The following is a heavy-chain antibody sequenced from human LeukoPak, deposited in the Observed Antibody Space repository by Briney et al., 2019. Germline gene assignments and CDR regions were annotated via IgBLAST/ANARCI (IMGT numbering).Heavy chain of an antibody. CDR1: GFTFSSYA. CDR3: ARDGLDGSSWPPDYYFDY. CDR2: ISSNGGRT. V-gene: IGHV3-64*01. D-gene: IGHD6-13*01. Sequence: GGSLRLSCAASGFTFSSYAMHWVRQAPGKGLEYVSAISSNGGRTYYANSVKGRFTISRDNSKNTLHLQMGSLRAEDMAVYYCARDGLDGSSWPPDYYFDYWGQGTLVTVSS. J-gene: IGHJ4*02.